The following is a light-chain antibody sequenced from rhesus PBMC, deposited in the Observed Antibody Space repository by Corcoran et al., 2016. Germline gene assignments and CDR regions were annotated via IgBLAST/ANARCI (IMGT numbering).Light chain of an antibody. CDR3: QQAYSYPLT. CDR1: QSLSNY. CDR2: RPS. J-gene: IGKJ4*01. V-gene: IGKV1S9*01. Sequence: IQMTQSPSPLSASVGDSVTITCQASQSLSNYLYWYQQKPGKIPKLLIYRPSHLQSGIPSRFSGNGSVTDFTLTIHSLQPEDFANYDCQQAYSYPLTFGGGTKV.